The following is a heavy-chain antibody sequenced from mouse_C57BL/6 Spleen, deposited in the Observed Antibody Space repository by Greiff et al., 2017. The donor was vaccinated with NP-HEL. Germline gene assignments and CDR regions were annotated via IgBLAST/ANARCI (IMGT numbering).Heavy chain of an antibody. CDR3: ARNTAQATAWFAY. Sequence: EVQLQESGEDLVKPGGSLKLSCAASGFTFSSYGMSWVRQTPDKRLEWVATISSGGSYTYYPDSVKGRFTISRDNAKNTLYLQMSSLKSEDTAMYYCARNTAQATAWFAYWGQGTLVTVSA. CDR2: ISSGGSYT. CDR1: GFTFSSYG. D-gene: IGHD3-2*02. V-gene: IGHV5-6*01. J-gene: IGHJ3*01.